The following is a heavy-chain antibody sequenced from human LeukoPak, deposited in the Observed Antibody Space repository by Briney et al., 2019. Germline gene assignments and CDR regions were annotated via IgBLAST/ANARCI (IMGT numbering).Heavy chain of an antibody. V-gene: IGHV3-23*01. CDR1: GLTLRNFA. D-gene: IGHD6-25*01. J-gene: IGHJ4*02. CDR2: ISISGDNT. Sequence: GGSLRLSCAASGLTLRNFAMSWVRQAPGKGLEWVSSISISGDNTHYADSVKGRFTISRDNSKNTLYLQMNSLRAEDTAVYYCAREVRPNDYWGQGTPVTVSS. CDR3: AREVRPNDY.